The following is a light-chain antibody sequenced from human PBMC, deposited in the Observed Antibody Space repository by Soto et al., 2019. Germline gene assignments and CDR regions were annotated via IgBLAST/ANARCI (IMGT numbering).Light chain of an antibody. Sequence: DIQMTQSPSSLSASVGDRFTITCLASQSISSYLNWYQQKPGKAPKLLIYAASSLQSGVPSRFSGSGSGTDFTLTISSLQPEDFATYYCQQSYSNPVTFGQGTKVDIK. CDR3: QQSYSNPVT. CDR1: QSISSY. CDR2: AAS. V-gene: IGKV1-39*01. J-gene: IGKJ1*01.